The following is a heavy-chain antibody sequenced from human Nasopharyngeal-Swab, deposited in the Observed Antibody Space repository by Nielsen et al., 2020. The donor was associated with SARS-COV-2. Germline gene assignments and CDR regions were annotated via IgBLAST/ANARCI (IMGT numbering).Heavy chain of an antibody. CDR3: ARDHTEQWLVRDY. Sequence: ASAKVSCKGSGYTFICYGISWLRQAPGQGLEWMGWISAYNGNTNNAQKLQGRVTMTTDTSTSTAYMGLRSLRSDDTAVYYCARDHTEQWLVRDYWGQGTLVSVSS. V-gene: IGHV1-18*04. CDR1: GYTFICYG. D-gene: IGHD6-19*01. CDR2: ISAYNGNT. J-gene: IGHJ4*02.